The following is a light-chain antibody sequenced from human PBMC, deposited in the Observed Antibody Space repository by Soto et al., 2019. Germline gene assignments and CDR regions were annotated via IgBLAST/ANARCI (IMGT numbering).Light chain of an antibody. CDR1: QSVTTN. J-gene: IGKJ5*01. V-gene: IGKV3-15*01. CDR2: DVS. CDR3: QQYNNWPFS. Sequence: EIVLTQSPGTLSLYPGESATLSCRASQSVTTNFAWYQQKSGQSPRLLIYDVSNRATGVPARFSGSGSETDFTLTISGLRSEDSAVYFCQQYNNWPFSFGQGTRL.